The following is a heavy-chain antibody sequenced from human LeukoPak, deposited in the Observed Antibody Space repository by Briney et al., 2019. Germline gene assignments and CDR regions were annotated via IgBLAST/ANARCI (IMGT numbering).Heavy chain of an antibody. CDR1: GYSFANYY. CDR3: AKDLNDWNYFYYYYLDV. V-gene: IGHV1-46*01. D-gene: IGHD3-9*01. CDR2: INATGGVA. J-gene: IGHJ6*03. Sequence: ASVKVSCKAFGYSFANYYVHWVRRAPGQGLEWMGVINATGGVATYAQRFQGRLTMSRDTSTTTVYMELSSLKSEDTAVYYCAKDLNDWNYFYYYYLDVWGIGTMVTVSS.